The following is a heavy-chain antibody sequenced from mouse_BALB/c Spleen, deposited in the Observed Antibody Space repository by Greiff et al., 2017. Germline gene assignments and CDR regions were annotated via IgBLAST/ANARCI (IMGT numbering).Heavy chain of an antibody. D-gene: IGHD1-2*01. CDR2: IRNKANGYTT. CDR1: GFTFTDYY. CDR3: AREYGAMDY. V-gene: IGHV7-3*02. J-gene: IGHJ4*01. Sequence: DVKLVESGGGLVQPGGSLRLSCATSGFTFTDYYMSWVRQPPGKALEWLGFIRNKANGYTTEYSASVKGRFTISRDNSQSILYLQMNTLRAEDSATYYCAREYGAMDYWGQGTSVTVSS.